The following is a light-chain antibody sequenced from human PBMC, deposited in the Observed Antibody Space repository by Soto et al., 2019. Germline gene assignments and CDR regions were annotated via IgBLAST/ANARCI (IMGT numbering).Light chain of an antibody. Sequence: EIMMTQSPATLSVSPGEIATLSCRASQSVSSNLAWYQQKPGQAPRLLLYGASTRATSIPARFSVSGSGTEFTLTIRSLQSEDFAVYCCQQYNNWPPGKYTFGQGTKLEIK. J-gene: IGKJ2*01. CDR1: QSVSSN. V-gene: IGKV3-15*01. CDR2: GAS. CDR3: QQYNNWPPGKYT.